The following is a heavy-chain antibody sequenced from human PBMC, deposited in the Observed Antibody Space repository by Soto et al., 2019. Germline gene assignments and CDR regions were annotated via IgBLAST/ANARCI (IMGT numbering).Heavy chain of an antibody. Sequence: PSETLSLTCTVSGGSISSGDYYWSWIRQPPGKGLEWIGYIYYSGSTYYNPSLKSRVTISVDTSKNQFSLKLSSVTAADTAVYYCARNDYGDQKPPFPDYWGQRTLVTVSS. J-gene: IGHJ4*02. CDR2: IYYSGST. CDR3: ARNDYGDQKPPFPDY. D-gene: IGHD4-17*01. V-gene: IGHV4-30-4*01. CDR1: GGSISSGDYY.